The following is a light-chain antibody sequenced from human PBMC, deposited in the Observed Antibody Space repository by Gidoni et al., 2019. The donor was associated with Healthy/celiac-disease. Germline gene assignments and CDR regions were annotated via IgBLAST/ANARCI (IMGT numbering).Light chain of an antibody. CDR2: DAS. Sequence: DVHTTPSPSSLSASVGDRVTITCRASQSISSYLNWYQQKPGKAPKLLIYDASSLQSGVPSRFSGSGSGTDFTLTISSLQPEDFATYYCQQSDNTPYTFGQGTKLEIK. V-gene: IGKV1-39*01. J-gene: IGKJ2*01. CDR1: QSISSY. CDR3: QQSDNTPYT.